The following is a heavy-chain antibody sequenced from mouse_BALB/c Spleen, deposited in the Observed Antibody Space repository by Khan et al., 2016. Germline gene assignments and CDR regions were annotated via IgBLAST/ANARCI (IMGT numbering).Heavy chain of an antibody. CDR2: IRNKANGSTT. D-gene: IGHD2-4*01. CDR1: GFTFTDYY. CDR3: AGAYDYGCAMDY. V-gene: IGHV7-3*02. J-gene: IGHJ4*01. Sequence: EVELVESGGGLVQPGGSLRLSCATSGFTFTDYYMSWVRQPPGKALEWLGFIRNKANGSTTEYSASVKGRFTISRDNSQSILYLQMNTLRAENSATYYGAGAYDYGCAMDYWGQGTSVTVSS.